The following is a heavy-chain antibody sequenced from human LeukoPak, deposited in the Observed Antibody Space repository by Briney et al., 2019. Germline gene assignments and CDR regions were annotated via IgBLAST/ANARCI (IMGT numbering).Heavy chain of an antibody. CDR3: ARHRNFFDY. CDR2: IYYSGNT. Sequence: KSSETLSLTCTVSGDSNSSSYWSWIRQPPGKGLEWIGYIYYSGNTNYNPSLKSRVTISVDTSRNRFSLKLSSVTAADTAVYYCARHRNFFDYWGQGILVTVSS. V-gene: IGHV4-59*01. J-gene: IGHJ4*02. CDR1: GDSNSSSY. D-gene: IGHD2/OR15-2a*01.